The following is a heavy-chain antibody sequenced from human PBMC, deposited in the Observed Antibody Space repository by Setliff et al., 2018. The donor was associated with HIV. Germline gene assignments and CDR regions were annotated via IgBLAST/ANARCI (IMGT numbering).Heavy chain of an antibody. CDR3: TRDDYCIEH. J-gene: IGHJ4*02. D-gene: IGHD4-17*01. V-gene: IGHV3-49*04. Sequence: PGESLKISCSASGFSFGDFAMSWVRQAPGKGLECVGFIRSKARGGATEYAASVKGRFTISRDDSKSIAYLQMNSLKTEDTAVYYCTRDDYCIEHWGQGTLVTVSS. CDR1: GFSFGDFA. CDR2: IRSKARGGAT.